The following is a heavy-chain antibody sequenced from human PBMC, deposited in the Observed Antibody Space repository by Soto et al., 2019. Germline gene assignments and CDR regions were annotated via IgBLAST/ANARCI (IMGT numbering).Heavy chain of an antibody. J-gene: IGHJ4*02. V-gene: IGHV3-23*01. CDR1: GFTFSSYA. CDR3: AKDLLGEVRFLEWFLDGQKVSFFDY. CDR2: ISGSGGST. Sequence: GGSLRLSCAASGFTFSSYAMSWVRQAPGKGLEWVSAISGSGGSTYYADSVKGRFTISRDNSKNTLYLQMNSLRAEDTAVYYCAKDLLGEVRFLEWFLDGQKVSFFDYWGQGTLVTVSS. D-gene: IGHD3-3*01.